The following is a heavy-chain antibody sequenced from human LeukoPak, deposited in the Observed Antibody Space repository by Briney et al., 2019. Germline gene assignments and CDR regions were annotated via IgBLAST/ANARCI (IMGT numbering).Heavy chain of an antibody. CDR3: TTDGVGVEGATYDN. CDR2: IKAKAHGGTI. CDR1: GFTFINAW. V-gene: IGHV3-15*01. D-gene: IGHD1-26*01. J-gene: IGHJ4*02. Sequence: GGSLRLSCAASGFTFINAWMAWVRQAPGKGLEWVGRIKAKAHGGTIEYAAPVKGRFTISRDDSKNTLYIQMNSLKTEDTAVYYCTTDGVGVEGATYDNWGQGTLVSVSS.